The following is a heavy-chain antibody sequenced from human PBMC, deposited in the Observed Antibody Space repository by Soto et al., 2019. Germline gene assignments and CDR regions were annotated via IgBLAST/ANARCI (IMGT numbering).Heavy chain of an antibody. CDR3: ASAGYDSSGYWPYYYYYGMDV. CDR1: GGTFSRYA. Sequence: SVKVSCKASGGTFSRYAISWVRQAPGQGLEWMGGIIPIFGTTNYAQRFQGRVTITADESTSTAYMELSSLRSEDTAVYYCASAGYDSSGYWPYYYYYGMDVWGQGTTVTVSS. J-gene: IGHJ6*02. CDR2: IIPIFGTT. V-gene: IGHV1-69*13. D-gene: IGHD3-22*01.